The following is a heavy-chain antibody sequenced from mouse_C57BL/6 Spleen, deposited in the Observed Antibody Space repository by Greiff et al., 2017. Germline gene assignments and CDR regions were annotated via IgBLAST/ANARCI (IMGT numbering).Heavy chain of an antibody. V-gene: IGHV5-12*01. Sequence: EVKVVESGGGLVQPGGSLKLSCAASGFTFSDYYMYWVRQTPEKRLEWVAYISNGGGSTYYPDTVKGRFTISRDNAKNTLYLQMSRLKSEDTAMYYCARRASSGYNYAMDYWGQGTSVTVSS. J-gene: IGHJ4*01. CDR3: ARRASSGYNYAMDY. CDR1: GFTFSDYY. D-gene: IGHD3-2*02. CDR2: ISNGGGST.